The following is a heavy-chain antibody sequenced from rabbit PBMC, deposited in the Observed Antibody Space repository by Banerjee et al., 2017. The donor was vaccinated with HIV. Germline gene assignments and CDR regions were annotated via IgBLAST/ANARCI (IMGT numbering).Heavy chain of an antibody. CDR1: GFSFSSAYD. D-gene: IGHD4-2*01. J-gene: IGHJ4*01. CDR3: ARDGYGGDGRL. CDR2: IYTGNGYT. Sequence: QSLEESGGDLVKPGASLTLTCTASGFSFSSAYDMCWVRQAPGKGLEWIGCIYTGNGYTYYASWAKGRFTISKTSSTTVTLQMTSLTAADTATYFCARDGYGGDGRLWGPGTLVTVS. V-gene: IGHV1S40*01.